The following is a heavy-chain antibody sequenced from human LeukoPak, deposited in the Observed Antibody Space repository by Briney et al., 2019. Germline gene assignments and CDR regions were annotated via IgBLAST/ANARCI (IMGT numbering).Heavy chain of an antibody. Sequence: ASVKVTCKASGYTFTSYYMHWVRQAPGQGLEWMGIINPSGGSTSYAQKFQGRVTMTRDTFTSTVYMELSSLRSEDTAVYYCARENTAMGTPSVYFDYWGQGTLVTVSS. D-gene: IGHD5-18*01. CDR3: ARENTAMGTPSVYFDY. V-gene: IGHV1-46*01. CDR2: INPSGGST. CDR1: GYTFTSYY. J-gene: IGHJ4*02.